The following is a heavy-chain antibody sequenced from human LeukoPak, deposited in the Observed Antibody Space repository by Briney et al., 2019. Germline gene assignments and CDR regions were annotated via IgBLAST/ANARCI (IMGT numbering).Heavy chain of an antibody. CDR1: GGSISSYY. D-gene: IGHD2-2*02. Sequence: KPSETLSLTCTVSGGSISSYYWSWIRQPPGKGLEWIGYIYYSGSTNYNPSLKSRVTISVDTSKNQFSLKLGSVTAADTAVYYCARGYCSGTSCYISYYFDYWGQGTLVTVSS. CDR2: IYYSGST. V-gene: IGHV4-59*01. J-gene: IGHJ4*02. CDR3: ARGYCSGTSCYISYYFDY.